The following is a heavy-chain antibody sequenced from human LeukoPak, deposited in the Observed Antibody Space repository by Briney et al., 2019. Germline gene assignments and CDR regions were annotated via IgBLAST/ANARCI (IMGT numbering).Heavy chain of an antibody. V-gene: IGHV4-34*01. J-gene: IGHJ4*02. CDR3: ARLTQITAWYIHY. CDR2: IYHSGST. D-gene: IGHD4-23*01. CDR1: GGSLSGYD. Sequence: SETLSLTCAVYGGSLSGYDWSWIRQPPGKGLEWIGYIYHSGSTYYNPSLKSRVSISVDTPKNQLSLKLSSVTAADTAVYYCARLTQITAWYIHYWGQGTLVTVSS.